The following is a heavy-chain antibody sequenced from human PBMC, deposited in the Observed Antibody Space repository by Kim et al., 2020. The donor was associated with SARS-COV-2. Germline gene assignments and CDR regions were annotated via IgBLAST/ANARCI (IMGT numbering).Heavy chain of an antibody. D-gene: IGHD3-10*01. V-gene: IGHV1-2*02. CDR3: ARSRGSGSYSTPYFDY. J-gene: IGHJ4*02. Sequence: NCQSRVTMTRDTSISTAYMELSRMRSDDTAVYYCARSRGSGSYSTPYFDYWGQGTLVTVSS.